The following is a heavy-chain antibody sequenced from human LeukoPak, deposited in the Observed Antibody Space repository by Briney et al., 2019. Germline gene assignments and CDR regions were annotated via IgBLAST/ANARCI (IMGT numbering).Heavy chain of an antibody. CDR3: AIHIVVVPAAKKKNWFDP. D-gene: IGHD2-2*01. J-gene: IGHJ5*02. V-gene: IGHV4-34*01. CDR2: INHSGST. CDR1: GGSFSGYY. Sequence: SETLSLTCAVYGGSFSGYYWSWIRQPPGKGLEWIGEINHSGSTNYNPSLKSRVTISVDTSKNQFSLKLSSVTAADTAVYYCAIHIVVVPAAKKKNWFDPWGQGTLVSVSS.